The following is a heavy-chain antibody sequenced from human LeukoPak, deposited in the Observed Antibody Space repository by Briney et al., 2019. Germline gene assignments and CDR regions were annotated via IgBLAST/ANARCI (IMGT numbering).Heavy chain of an antibody. D-gene: IGHD3-3*01. J-gene: IGHJ4*02. V-gene: IGHV4-4*07. Sequence: PSETLSPTCTVSGGSISSYHWTWIRQPAGKGLEWIGRIYTSGGTNYNPSLKSRVTMSVDTSKNQFSLKLSSVTAADTAVYYCAINSWNNYYYFDYWGQGTLVTVSS. CDR1: GGSISSYH. CDR2: IYTSGGT. CDR3: AINSWNNYYYFDY.